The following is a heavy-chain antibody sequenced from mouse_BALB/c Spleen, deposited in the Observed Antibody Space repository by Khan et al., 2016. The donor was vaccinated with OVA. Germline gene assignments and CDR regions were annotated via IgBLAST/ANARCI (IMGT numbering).Heavy chain of an antibody. Sequence: EVQLQESGPGLVKPSQSLSLTCTVTGYSITSDYAWYWIRQFPGNKLEWMGYISYSGSTTYNPSLKSRISISRDTSKNQFFLQLNSVTTEDTATYYCARWFTYWGQGTLVTVSA. CDR3: ARWFTY. J-gene: IGHJ3*01. CDR2: ISYSGST. V-gene: IGHV3-2*02. CDR1: GYSITSDYA.